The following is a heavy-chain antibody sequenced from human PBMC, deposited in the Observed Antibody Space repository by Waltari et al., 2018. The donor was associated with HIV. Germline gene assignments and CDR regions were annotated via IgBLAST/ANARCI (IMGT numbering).Heavy chain of an antibody. V-gene: IGHV4-61*02. CDR3: ARSEIGIAAAGTPGY. D-gene: IGHD6-13*01. CDR1: GGSISSGSYY. CDR2: IYTSGST. J-gene: IGHJ4*02. Sequence: QVQLQESGPGLVKPSQTLSLTCTVSGGSISSGSYYWSWIRQPAGKGLEWIGRIYTSGSTNSNPALKSRVTISVDTSKNQFSLKLSSVTAADTAVYYCARSEIGIAAAGTPGYWGQGTLVTVSS.